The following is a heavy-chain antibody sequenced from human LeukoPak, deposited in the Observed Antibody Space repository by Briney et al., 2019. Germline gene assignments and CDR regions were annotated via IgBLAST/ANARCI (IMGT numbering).Heavy chain of an antibody. J-gene: IGHJ4*02. CDR3: ARAGNDFFDY. CDR1: GFTFSSYE. CDR2: ISSSGSTI. V-gene: IGHV3-48*03. Sequence: GGSLRLSCAASGFTFSSYEMNWVRQAPGKGLEWVSYISSSGSTIYYADSVKGRFTISRDNAKNSLYLQMNSLRAEDTAVYYCARAGNDFFDYWGQGTLVTVSS. D-gene: IGHD3-10*01.